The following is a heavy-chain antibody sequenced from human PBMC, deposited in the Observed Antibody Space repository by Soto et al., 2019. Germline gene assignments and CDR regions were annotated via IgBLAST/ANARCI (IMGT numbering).Heavy chain of an antibody. CDR1: GFSLSTSGVG. CDR3: THFTGYEEFEY. D-gene: IGHD5-12*01. J-gene: IGHJ4*02. CDR2: LYWNDDK. V-gene: IGHV2-5*01. Sequence: QITLKESGPTLVKPTQTLTLTCTFSGFSLSTSGVGVGWIRQPPGKALEWLSVLYWNDDKRYSPSLKSRLTITKDTSQNQVVLTMTNVDPVDTATYFCTHFTGYEEFEYWGQGTLVTVSS.